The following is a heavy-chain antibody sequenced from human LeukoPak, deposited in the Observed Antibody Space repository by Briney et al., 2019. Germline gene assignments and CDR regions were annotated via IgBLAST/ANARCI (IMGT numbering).Heavy chain of an antibody. Sequence: SQTLSLTCTVSGGSISSGGYYWSWIRQHPGKGLEWIGYIYYSGSTYYNPSLKSRVTISVDTSKNQFSLKLSSVTAAHTAVYYCARGRRRYGSGSPPRNNWFDPWGQGTLVTVSS. D-gene: IGHD3-10*01. CDR3: ARGRRRYGSGSPPRNNWFDP. J-gene: IGHJ5*02. CDR2: IYYSGST. CDR1: GGSISSGGYY. V-gene: IGHV4-31*03.